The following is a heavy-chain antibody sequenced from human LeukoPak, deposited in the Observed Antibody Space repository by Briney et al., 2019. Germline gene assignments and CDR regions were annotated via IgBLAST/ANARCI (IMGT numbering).Heavy chain of an antibody. D-gene: IGHD1-26*01. CDR2: IYYSGST. Sequence: SETLSLTCTVSGGSISSYYWSWIRQPPGKGLEWIGYIYYSGSTNYNPSLKSRVTISVDTSKNQFSLKLSSVTAADTAVYYCAGGSYHNYFDYWGQGTLVTVSS. J-gene: IGHJ4*02. CDR3: AGGSYHNYFDY. CDR1: GGSISSYY. V-gene: IGHV4-59*01.